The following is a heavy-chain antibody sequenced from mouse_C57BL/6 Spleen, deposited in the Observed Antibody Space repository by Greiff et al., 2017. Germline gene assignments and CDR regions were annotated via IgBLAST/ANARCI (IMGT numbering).Heavy chain of an antibody. CDR3: APAQATGFAY. Sequence: QVQLQQSGPELVKPGASVKISCKASGYAFSSSWMNWVKQRPGKGLEWIGRIYPGDGDTNYNGKFKGKATLTADKSSSTAYMQLSSLTSEDSAVYFCAPAQATGFAYWGQGTLVTVSA. CDR1: GYAFSSSW. D-gene: IGHD3-2*02. V-gene: IGHV1-82*01. J-gene: IGHJ3*01. CDR2: IYPGDGDT.